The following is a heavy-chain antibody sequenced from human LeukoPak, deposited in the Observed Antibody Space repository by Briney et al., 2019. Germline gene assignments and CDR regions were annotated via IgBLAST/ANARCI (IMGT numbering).Heavy chain of an antibody. CDR3: ARIPSPGWFDP. CDR1: GGSFSDYY. J-gene: IGHJ5*02. Sequence: SETLSLTCAVYGGSFSDYYWSWIRQPPGKGLEWIGSIFHSGSTYYNPSLKSRVTISVDTSKNQFSLKVTSVTAADTAVYYCARIPSPGWFDPWGQGTLVTVSS. CDR2: IFHSGST. V-gene: IGHV4-34*12.